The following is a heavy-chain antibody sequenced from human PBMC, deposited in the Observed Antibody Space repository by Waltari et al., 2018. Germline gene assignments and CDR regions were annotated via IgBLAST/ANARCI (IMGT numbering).Heavy chain of an antibody. J-gene: IGHJ4*02. CDR3: ARDSGIRTVDY. D-gene: IGHD3-10*01. CDR2: IKEDGSDI. V-gene: IGHV3-7*01. Sequence: EVQLVESGGGLVQPGGCLRLSCAGSGLTFCGFWMSWVREAPGKGLEWVANIKEDGSDIYYVDSVKGRFTVSRDNAKNSLYLQMNSLRAEDTAVYYCARDSGIRTVDYWGQGTLVTVSS. CDR1: GLTFCGFW.